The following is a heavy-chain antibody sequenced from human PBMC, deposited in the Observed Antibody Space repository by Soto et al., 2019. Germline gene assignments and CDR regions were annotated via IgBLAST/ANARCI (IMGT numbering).Heavy chain of an antibody. CDR1: GYSFTSYW. Sequence: GESLKISCKGSGYSFTSYWIGWVRQMPGKGLEWMGIIYPGDSDTRYSPSFQGQVTISADKSISTAHLQWSSLKASDTAMYYCARTSAGGKYYYGMDVWGQGTTVTVSS. J-gene: IGHJ6*02. V-gene: IGHV5-51*01. CDR2: IYPGDSDT. D-gene: IGHD6-13*01. CDR3: ARTSAGGKYYYGMDV.